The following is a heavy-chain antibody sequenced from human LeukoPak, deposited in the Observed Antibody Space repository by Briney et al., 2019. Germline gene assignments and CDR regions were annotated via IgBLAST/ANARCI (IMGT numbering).Heavy chain of an antibody. CDR3: ARVTVMDTYYYYYGMDV. Sequence: ASVTVSCKASGGTFSSYAISWVRQAPGQGLEWMGGIIPIFGTANYAQKFQGRVTITADESTSTAYMELSSLRSEDTAVYYCARVTVMDTYYYYYGMDVWGQGTTVTVSS. J-gene: IGHJ6*02. CDR1: GGTFSSYA. CDR2: IIPIFGTA. D-gene: IGHD5-18*01. V-gene: IGHV1-69*13.